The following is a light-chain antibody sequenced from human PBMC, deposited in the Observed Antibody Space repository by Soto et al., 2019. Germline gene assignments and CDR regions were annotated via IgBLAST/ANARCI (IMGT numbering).Light chain of an antibody. CDR2: GAS. J-gene: IGKJ2*01. CDR1: QSVSSSY. Sequence: EIVLTQSPGTLSLSPGERATLSCRASQSVSSSYLAWYQQKPGQAPRLLIYGASSRATGIPDRFSGSGSGTDFALTISRLEPEDFAVYYGQQYGSSPPYTFGQGTKLEIK. V-gene: IGKV3-20*01. CDR3: QQYGSSPPYT.